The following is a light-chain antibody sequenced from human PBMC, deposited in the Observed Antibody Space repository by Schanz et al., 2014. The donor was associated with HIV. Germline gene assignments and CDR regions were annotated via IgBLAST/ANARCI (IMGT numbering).Light chain of an antibody. CDR3: MQGTHRPPT. J-gene: IGKJ2*01. CDR1: QSLVYSDGNTY. CDR2: MVS. Sequence: DVVMTQSPLSLPVTLGQPVSISCWSSQSLVYSDGNTYLNWFQQMSGRSPRRLIYMVSKRDSGVPDRFSGSGSDTDFTMEISSVEAEDVGVYYCMQGTHRPPTFGQGTKLEIK. V-gene: IGKV2-30*01.